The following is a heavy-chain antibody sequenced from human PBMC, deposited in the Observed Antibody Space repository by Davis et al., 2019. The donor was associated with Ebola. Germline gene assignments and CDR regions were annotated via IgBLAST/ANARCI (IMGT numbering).Heavy chain of an antibody. CDR2: MNPNSGNT. CDR3: ASRSSSSEDF. CDR1: GYTFTSYD. Sequence: ASVKVSCKASGYTFTSYDINWVRQATGQGLEWMGWMNPNSGNTGYAQKFQGRVTITADEYTNTAYMELSSLRSEDTAVYYCASRSSSSEDFWGQGTLVTVSS. V-gene: IGHV1-8*01. J-gene: IGHJ4*02. D-gene: IGHD6-6*01.